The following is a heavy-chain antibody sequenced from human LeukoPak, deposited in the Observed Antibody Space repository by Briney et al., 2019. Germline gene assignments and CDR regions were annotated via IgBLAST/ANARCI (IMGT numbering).Heavy chain of an antibody. D-gene: IGHD3-22*01. CDR1: GGSISSSSYY. CDR3: ARWGSYYDSSGYTERWFDP. V-gene: IGHV4-39*07. J-gene: IGHJ5*02. Sequence: PSETLSLTCTVSGGSISSSSYYWGWIRQPPGKGLEWIGSIYYSGSTYYNPSLKSRVTISVDTSKNQSSLKLSSVTAADTAVYYCARWGSYYDSSGYTERWFDPWGQGTLVTVSS. CDR2: IYYSGST.